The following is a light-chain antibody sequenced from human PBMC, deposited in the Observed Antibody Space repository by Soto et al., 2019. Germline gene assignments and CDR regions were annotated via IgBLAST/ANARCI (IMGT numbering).Light chain of an antibody. J-gene: IGKJ2*01. CDR3: QQYDSYSPYT. V-gene: IGKV1-5*03. Sequence: DIQMTQFPPTLSASIGDRVIITCRASQTISSLAWYQQKPGKAPKLLIYKASTLETGVPSRFSGSGSGTEFTLTISSLQPDDFATYYCQQYDSYSPYTFGQGTRLEIK. CDR1: QTISS. CDR2: KAS.